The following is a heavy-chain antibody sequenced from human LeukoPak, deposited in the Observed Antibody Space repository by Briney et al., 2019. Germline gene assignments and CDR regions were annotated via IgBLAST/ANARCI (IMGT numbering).Heavy chain of an antibody. CDR2: TYYMSKWYN. J-gene: IGHJ4*02. Sequence: SQTLSLTCAISGDSVSSSDATWIWIRQSPSRGLERLGRTYYMSKWYNDYAVSVENRITINPDTSKNQFSLQLSSVTPDDTAVYYCTRGGHYGDYHFDYWGQGTLVTVSS. V-gene: IGHV6-1*01. D-gene: IGHD4-17*01. CDR1: GDSVSSSDAT. CDR3: TRGGHYGDYHFDY.